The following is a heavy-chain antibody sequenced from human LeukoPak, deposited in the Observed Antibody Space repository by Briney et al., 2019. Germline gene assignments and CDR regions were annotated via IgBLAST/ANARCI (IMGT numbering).Heavy chain of an antibody. V-gene: IGHV3-11*01. CDR2: ISSSGSTI. Sequence: GGYLRLSCAASGYTFSDYYMSWMRQAPGKGLEWVSYISSSGSTIYYADSVKGRFTISRDNAKNSLYLQMNSLKAEDTAVYYCARAVLFGVVHFDYWGQGTLVTVSS. D-gene: IGHD3-3*01. CDR3: ARAVLFGVVHFDY. CDR1: GYTFSDYY. J-gene: IGHJ4*02.